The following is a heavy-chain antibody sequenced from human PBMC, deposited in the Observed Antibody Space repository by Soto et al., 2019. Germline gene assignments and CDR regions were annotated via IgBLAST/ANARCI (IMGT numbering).Heavy chain of an antibody. J-gene: IGHJ6*02. CDR3: ARGLITINDYYYGMDV. CDR1: GFTVSSVY. D-gene: IGHD3-3*01. CDR2: INWNGGST. Sequence: PGGSLRLSCTASGFTVSSVYMSWVRQAPGKGLEWVSGINWNGGSTGYAGSVKGRFTISRDNSKNTLYLQMNSLRAEDTAVYYCARGLITINDYYYGMDVWGQGTTVTVSS. V-gene: IGHV3-20*04.